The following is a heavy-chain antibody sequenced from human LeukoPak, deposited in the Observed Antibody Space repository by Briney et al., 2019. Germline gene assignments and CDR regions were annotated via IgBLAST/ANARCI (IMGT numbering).Heavy chain of an antibody. J-gene: IGHJ4*02. Sequence: SETLSLTCTVSGGAISTYYWSWIRQPPGKGLEWIGYIHYSGSTNYNPSLKSRVTISVDTSKNQFSLKLSSVTAADTAVYYCARGDEVGNYFDYWGQGTLVTVSS. CDR3: ARGDEVGNYFDY. D-gene: IGHD1-26*01. CDR2: IHYSGST. V-gene: IGHV4-59*01. CDR1: GGAISTYY.